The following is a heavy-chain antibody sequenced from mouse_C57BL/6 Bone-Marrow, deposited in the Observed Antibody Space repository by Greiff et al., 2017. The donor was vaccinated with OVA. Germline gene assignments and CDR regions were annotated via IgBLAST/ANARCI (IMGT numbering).Heavy chain of an antibody. V-gene: IGHV2-4*01. J-gene: IGHJ4*01. CDR3: AKSGDYDYAMDY. CDR2: IWSSGST. D-gene: IGHD2-4*01. CDR1: GFSLTSYG. Sequence: QVQLQQSGPGLVQPSQSLSITCTVSGFSLTSYGVHWVRQPPGKGLEWLGVIWSSGSTDYNAAFISRLSISKDNSKSQVFFKMNSLQADDTAIYYCAKSGDYDYAMDYWGQGTSVTVSS.